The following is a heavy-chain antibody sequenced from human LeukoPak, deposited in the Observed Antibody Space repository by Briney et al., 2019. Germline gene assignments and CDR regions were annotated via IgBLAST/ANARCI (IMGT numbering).Heavy chain of an antibody. Sequence: PSETLSLTCSVAGGSVSSYYWSWIRQPAGKGLEWIGRIYSSGTTNHNPSLKSRVTMSLDTSKNRFSLKLSSVTAADTAVYYCARGPRSGHHDYWGQGILATVSS. D-gene: IGHD6-19*01. CDR3: ARGPRSGHHDY. J-gene: IGHJ4*02. V-gene: IGHV4-4*07. CDR2: IYSSGTT. CDR1: GGSVSSYY.